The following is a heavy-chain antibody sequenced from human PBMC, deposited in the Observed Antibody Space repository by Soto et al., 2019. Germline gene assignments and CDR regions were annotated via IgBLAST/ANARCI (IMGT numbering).Heavy chain of an antibody. CDR2: ISSGSSYT. D-gene: IGHD2-2*01. CDR1: KFIFSEYY. CDR3: ARQGACSSTSCPAYYYYYAMDV. Sequence: QVQLVESGGGLVKPGGSLRLSFAASKFIFSEYYMSWIRQAPGKGLGWVSYISSGSSYTNYADSVKGRFTISRDNAKNSLYLQMNSLRAEDTAVYFCARQGACSSTSCPAYYYYYAMDVWGQGTTVTVSS. V-gene: IGHV3-11*06. J-gene: IGHJ6*02.